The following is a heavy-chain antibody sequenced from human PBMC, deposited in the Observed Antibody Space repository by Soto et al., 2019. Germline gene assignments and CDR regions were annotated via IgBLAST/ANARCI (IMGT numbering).Heavy chain of an antibody. CDR2: ISSSSSYI. Sequence: PGGSLRLSCAASGFTFSSYSMNWVRQAPGKGLEWVSSISSSSSYIYYADSVKGRFTISRDNAKNSLYLQMNSLRAEDTAVYYCARELTWSGPKMNYGMDVWGQGTTVTVSS. D-gene: IGHD2-8*02. CDR1: GFTFSSYS. J-gene: IGHJ6*02. V-gene: IGHV3-21*01. CDR3: ARELTWSGPKMNYGMDV.